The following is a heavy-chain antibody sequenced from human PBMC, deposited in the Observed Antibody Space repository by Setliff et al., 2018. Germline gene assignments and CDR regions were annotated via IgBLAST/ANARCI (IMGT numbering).Heavy chain of an antibody. CDR1: GFTFSSYW. Sequence: GGSLRLSCAASGFTFSSYWMSWVRQAPGKGLQWVSYISSASRTIHYADSVKGRFSISRENAMNSLYLQMNSLRADDTAVYYCARSYNFWSGPALDVWGKGTTVTVSS. CDR3: ARSYNFWSGPALDV. CDR2: ISSASRTI. D-gene: IGHD3-3*01. V-gene: IGHV3-48*04. J-gene: IGHJ6*04.